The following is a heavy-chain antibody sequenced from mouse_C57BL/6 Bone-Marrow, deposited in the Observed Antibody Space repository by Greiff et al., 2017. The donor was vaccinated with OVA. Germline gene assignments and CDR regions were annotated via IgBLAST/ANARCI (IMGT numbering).Heavy chain of an antibody. CDR2: IDPEDGET. J-gene: IGHJ4*01. CDR3: ARDGNYPYYAMDY. D-gene: IGHD2-1*01. CDR1: GFNIKDYY. Sequence: VTLKESGAELVKPGASVKLSCTASGFNIKDYYMHWVKQRTEQGLEWIVRIDPEDGETKYAPKFQGKATITADTSSNTAYLQLSSLTSEDTAVYYCARDGNYPYYAMDYWGQGTSVTVSS. V-gene: IGHV14-2*01.